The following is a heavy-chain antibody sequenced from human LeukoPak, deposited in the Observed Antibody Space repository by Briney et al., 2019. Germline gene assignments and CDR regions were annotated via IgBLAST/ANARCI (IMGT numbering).Heavy chain of an antibody. J-gene: IGHJ6*03. CDR1: GGSISSGSYY. Sequence: SGTLSLTCTVSGGSISSGSYYWSWIRQPAGKGLEWIGRIYTSGSTNYNPSLKSRVTISVDTSKNQFSLKLSSVTAADTAVYYCARDPAGLQYYYYYMDVWGKGTTVTVSS. CDR2: IYTSGST. CDR3: ARDPAGLQYYYYYMDV. V-gene: IGHV4-61*02. D-gene: IGHD4-11*01.